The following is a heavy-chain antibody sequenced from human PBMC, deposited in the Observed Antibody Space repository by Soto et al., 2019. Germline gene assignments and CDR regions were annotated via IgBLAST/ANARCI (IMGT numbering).Heavy chain of an antibody. CDR1: GGSISSGGYY. CDR2: IYYSGST. J-gene: IGHJ4*02. V-gene: IGHV4-31*03. CDR3: ARVGGYYNSRGYFDY. D-gene: IGHD3-22*01. Sequence: SETLSLTCTVSGGSISSGGYYWSWIRQHPGKGLEWIGYIYYSGSTYYNPSLKSRVTISVDTSKNQFSLKLSSVTSADTAVYYCARVGGYYNSRGYFDYWGQGTLVTVSS.